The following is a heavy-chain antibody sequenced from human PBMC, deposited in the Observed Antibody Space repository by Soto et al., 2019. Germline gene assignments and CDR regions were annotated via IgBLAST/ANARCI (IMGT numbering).Heavy chain of an antibody. J-gene: IGHJ2*01. CDR2: ISANGGIT. D-gene: IGHD2-15*01. CDR1: GFTFSKYA. CDR3: AKDKYTDSVRKGGCFAC. Sequence: EVQLLESAGGLVKPGGSLRLSCAASGFTFSKYALSWVRLSPGKGLEWVSSISANGGITDYADSVKGRFTISRDNFQNILSPQMDSLRGDDTALYFCAKDKYTDSVRKGGCFACWGRGNLVTVSS. V-gene: IGHV3-23*01.